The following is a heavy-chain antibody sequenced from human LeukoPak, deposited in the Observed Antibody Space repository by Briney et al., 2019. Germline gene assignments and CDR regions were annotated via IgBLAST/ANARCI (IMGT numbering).Heavy chain of an antibody. CDR1: GYTFTSYY. CDR2: INPSGGST. V-gene: IGHV1-46*01. J-gene: IGHJ3*02. Sequence: GASVKVSCKASGYTFTSYYMHWVRQAPGQGLEWMGIINPSGGSTSYAQKFQGRVTMTRDTSPSTVYMELSSLRSEDTAVYYCARDRSHYYDSSGYYYTPDAFDIWGQGTMVTVSS. D-gene: IGHD3-22*01. CDR3: ARDRSHYYDSSGYYYTPDAFDI.